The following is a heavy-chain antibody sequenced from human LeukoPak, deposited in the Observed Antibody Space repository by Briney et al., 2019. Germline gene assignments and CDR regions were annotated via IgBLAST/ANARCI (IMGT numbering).Heavy chain of an antibody. CDR1: GGSVSSGSYY. Sequence: NPSETLSLTCTVSGGSVSSGSYYWSWIRQPPGKGLEWIGYIYYSGSTNYNPSLKSRVTISVDTSKNQFSLKLSSVTAADTAVYYCARGRPTLNYYGSGSYYNVFFDYWGQGTLVTVSS. V-gene: IGHV4-61*01. J-gene: IGHJ4*02. CDR2: IYYSGST. CDR3: ARGRPTLNYYGSGSYYNVFFDY. D-gene: IGHD3-10*01.